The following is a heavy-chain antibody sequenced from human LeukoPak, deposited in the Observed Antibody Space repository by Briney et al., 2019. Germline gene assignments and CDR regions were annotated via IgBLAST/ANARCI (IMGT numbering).Heavy chain of an antibody. V-gene: IGHV3-7*03. CDR1: GFTFSSYW. Sequence: GGSLRLSCAASGFTFSSYWMSWVRQAPGKGLEWVANIKQDGSEKYYVDSVKGRFIISRDNAKNSLYLQMNSLRAEDTAVYYCAREGRAYDILTGYYKWEYYFDYWGQGTLVTVSS. CDR3: AREGRAYDILTGYYKWEYYFDY. J-gene: IGHJ4*02. CDR2: IKQDGSEK. D-gene: IGHD3-9*01.